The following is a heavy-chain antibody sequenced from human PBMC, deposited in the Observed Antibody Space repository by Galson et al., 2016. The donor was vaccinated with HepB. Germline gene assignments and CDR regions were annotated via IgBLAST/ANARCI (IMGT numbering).Heavy chain of an antibody. CDR2: ISGSGGST. Sequence: SLRLSCAASGFTFSSYAMNWVRQAPGKGLEWVSVISGSGGSTDYADSVKGRFTISRDNSKNTVYLQMNSLRAEDTAVYYCAKDVKWNYIWGDFDYWGQGTPVTVSS. D-gene: IGHD1-7*01. V-gene: IGHV3-23*01. J-gene: IGHJ4*02. CDR3: AKDVKWNYIWGDFDY. CDR1: GFTFSSYA.